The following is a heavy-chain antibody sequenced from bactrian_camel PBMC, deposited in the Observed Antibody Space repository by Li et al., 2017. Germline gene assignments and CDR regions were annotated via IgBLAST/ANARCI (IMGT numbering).Heavy chain of an antibody. CDR1: EFAFSAFV. CDR2: INIGGGST. CDR3: AKDSGWGPSSIGGFNWSWDF. D-gene: IGHD5*01. V-gene: IGHV3S40*01. Sequence: VQLVESGGGLVQPGGSLRLSCAATEFAFSAFVMSWVRQAPGKALEWVSTINIGGGSTYCTDSVKGRFTISRDNAKNTLYLQLNSLKTEDTAMYYCAKDSGWGPSSIGGFNWSWDFWGQGTQVTVS. J-gene: IGHJ4*01.